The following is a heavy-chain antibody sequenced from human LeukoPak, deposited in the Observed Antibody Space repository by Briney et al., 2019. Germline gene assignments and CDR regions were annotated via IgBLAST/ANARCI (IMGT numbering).Heavy chain of an antibody. CDR2: IIPILGIA. Sequence: SVKVSCKASGGTFSSYAISWVRQAPGQGLEWVGRIIPILGIANYAQKFQGRVTITADKSTSTAYMELSSLRSEDTAVYYCASGSIAAAGPNLDYWGQGTLVTVSS. CDR3: ASGSIAAAGPNLDY. V-gene: IGHV1-69*04. CDR1: GGTFSSYA. D-gene: IGHD6-13*01. J-gene: IGHJ4*02.